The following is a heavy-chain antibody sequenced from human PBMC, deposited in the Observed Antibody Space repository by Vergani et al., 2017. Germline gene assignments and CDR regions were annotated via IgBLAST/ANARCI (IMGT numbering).Heavy chain of an antibody. Sequence: QVQLVQSGAEVKKPESSVKVSCKASGGTFSSYTISWVRQAPGQGLEWMGRIIPILGIANYAQKFQGRVTITADKSTSTAYMELSSLRSEDTAVYYCARSVFGDGYNDDWGQGTLVTVSS. CDR1: GGTFSSYT. CDR3: ARSVFGDGYNDD. CDR2: IIPILGIA. V-gene: IGHV1-69*02. J-gene: IGHJ4*02. D-gene: IGHD5-24*01.